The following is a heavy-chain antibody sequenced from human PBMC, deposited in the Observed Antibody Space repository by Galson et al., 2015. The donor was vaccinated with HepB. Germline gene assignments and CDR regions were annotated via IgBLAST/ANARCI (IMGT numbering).Heavy chain of an antibody. D-gene: IGHD2-2*01. J-gene: IGHJ6*03. V-gene: IGHV3-53*01. CDR2: IYSGGST. CDR3: ARVVVPAAIVFYYYYMDV. Sequence: SLRLSCAASGFTVSSNYMSWVRQAPGKGLEWVSVIYSGGSTYYADSVKGRFTISRDNSKNTLYLQMNSLRAEDTAVYYCARVVVPAAIVFYYYYMDVWGKGTTVTVSS. CDR1: GFTVSSNY.